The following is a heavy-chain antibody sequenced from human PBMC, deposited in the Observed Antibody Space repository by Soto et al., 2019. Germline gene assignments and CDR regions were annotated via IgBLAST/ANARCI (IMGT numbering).Heavy chain of an antibody. J-gene: IGHJ3*02. CDR3: ARGDCWSGYYSNAFDI. Sequence: QVQLVESGGGVVQPGRSLRLSCAASGFTFSSYGMHWVRQAPGKGLEWVAVIWYDGSNKYYADSVKGRFTISRDNSKNALYLQMNSLRAEDTAGYYCARGDCWSGYYSNAFDIWGQGTMVTVSS. CDR1: GFTFSSYG. CDR2: IWYDGSNK. D-gene: IGHD3-3*01. V-gene: IGHV3-33*01.